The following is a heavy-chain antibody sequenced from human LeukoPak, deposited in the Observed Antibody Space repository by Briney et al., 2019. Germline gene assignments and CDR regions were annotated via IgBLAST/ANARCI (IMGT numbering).Heavy chain of an antibody. CDR1: GGSMTTYY. CDR3: ASASVLTGHDY. V-gene: IGHV4-59*01. Sequence: SETLSLTCAMSGGSMTTYYWSWIRRSPGQGLEWMGNIYHSGDTKYNPSLKSRITISIDTPKKQFSLRLTSVTAADTAVYYCASASVLTGHDYWGLGTLVTVSS. D-gene: IGHD2-21*02. CDR2: IYHSGDT. J-gene: IGHJ4*02.